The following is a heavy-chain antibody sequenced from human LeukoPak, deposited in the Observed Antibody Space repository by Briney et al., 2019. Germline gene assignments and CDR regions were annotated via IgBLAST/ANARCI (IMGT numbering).Heavy chain of an antibody. J-gene: IGHJ4*02. V-gene: IGHV3-11*01. CDR3: ARDLSQSLGARPDWFVR. CDR2: ISSSGSTI. D-gene: IGHD6-6*01. Sequence: GGSLRLSCAASGFTFSDYYMSWIRQAPGKGLEWVSYISSSGSTIYYADSVKGRFTISRDNAKNSLYLQMNSLRAEDTAVYYCARDLSQSLGARPDWFVRRGQGSMVSLSS. CDR1: GFTFSDYY.